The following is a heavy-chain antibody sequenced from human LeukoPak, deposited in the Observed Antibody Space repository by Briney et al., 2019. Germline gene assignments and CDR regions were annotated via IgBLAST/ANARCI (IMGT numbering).Heavy chain of an antibody. Sequence: GGSLRLSCAASGFTFSSYSMNWVRQAPGKGLEWVSYISSSSSTIYYADSVKGRFTISRDNAKNSLYLQMNSLRAEDTAVYYCAKRDHDYGDYVASDWGQGTLVTVSS. CDR2: ISSSSSTI. J-gene: IGHJ4*02. D-gene: IGHD4-17*01. CDR1: GFTFSSYS. CDR3: AKRDHDYGDYVASD. V-gene: IGHV3-48*01.